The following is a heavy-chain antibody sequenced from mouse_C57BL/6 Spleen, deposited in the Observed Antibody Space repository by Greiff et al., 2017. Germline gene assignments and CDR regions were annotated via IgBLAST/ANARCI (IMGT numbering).Heavy chain of an antibody. D-gene: IGHD4-1*01. CDR2: IRSKSNNYAT. CDR3: VRDWVVDYAMDY. CDR1: GFSFNTYA. V-gene: IGHV10-1*01. J-gene: IGHJ4*01. Sequence: GGGLVQPKGSLKLSCAASGFSFNTYAMNWVRQAPGKGLEWVARIRSKSNNYATYYADSVKDRFTISRDDSESMLYLQMNNLKTEDTAMYYCVRDWVVDYAMDYWGQGTSVTVSS.